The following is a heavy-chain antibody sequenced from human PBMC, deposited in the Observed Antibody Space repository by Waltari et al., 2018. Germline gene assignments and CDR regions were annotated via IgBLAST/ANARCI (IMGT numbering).Heavy chain of an antibody. D-gene: IGHD6-6*01. CDR2: ISGSGGST. V-gene: IGHV3-23*01. CDR3: AKDDQRIAARPGAWRGGFDY. Sequence: EVQLLESGGGLVQPGGSLRLSCAASGFTFSSYAMSWVRQAPGKGLEWGSAISGSGGSTYDADSVKGRFTISRDNSKNTLYLQMNSLRAEDTAVYYCAKDDQRIAARPGAWRGGFDYWGQGTLVTVSS. J-gene: IGHJ4*02. CDR1: GFTFSSYA.